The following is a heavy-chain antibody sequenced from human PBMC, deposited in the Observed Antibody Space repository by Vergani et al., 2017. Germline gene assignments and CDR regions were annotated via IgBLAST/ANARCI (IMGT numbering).Heavy chain of an antibody. CDR3: AKANPRNSGYDYLYYYHAMDV. CDR2: ISGSGGST. J-gene: IGHJ6*02. D-gene: IGHD5-12*01. V-gene: IGHV3-23*01. CDR1: GFTFNHYA. Sequence: EVQLLESGGDLVQPGGSLRLSCAASGFTFNHYAMNWVRRAPGKGLEWVSGISGSGGSTYYAGSVKGRFTISIDSSKNTLYLQMNSLSAGDTAVYYCAKANPRNSGYDYLYYYHAMDVWGQGTTVTVSS.